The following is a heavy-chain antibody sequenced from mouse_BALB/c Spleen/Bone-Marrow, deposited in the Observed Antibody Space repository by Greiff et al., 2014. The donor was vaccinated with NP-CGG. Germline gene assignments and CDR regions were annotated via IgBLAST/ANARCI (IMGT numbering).Heavy chain of an antibody. CDR1: GFSLTSYG. D-gene: IGHD2-1*01. Sequence: QVQLQQSGPSLVQPSQSLSITCTVSGFSLTSYGVHWVRQSPGKGLEWLGVIWRGGSTDYNAAFMSRLSITKDNSKSQVFFKMXXXXADXTAIYYCAKRGNYGYFDYWGQGTTLTVSS. CDR3: AKRGNYGYFDY. J-gene: IGHJ2*01. V-gene: IGHV2-5-1*01. CDR2: IWRGGST.